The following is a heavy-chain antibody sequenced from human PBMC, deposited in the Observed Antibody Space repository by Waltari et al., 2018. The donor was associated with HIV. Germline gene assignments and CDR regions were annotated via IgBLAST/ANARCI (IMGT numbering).Heavy chain of an antibody. CDR3: ATASRDTAMGAFDS. Sequence: QVPPVQSGAGVKKPGSSVKVSCKASGGTFSHSAINWVRQAPGQGLEWMGGIIPIFGSPNYAQKFQGRVTLTADVSTSTGYMKRSSLRSEDTAVYYCATASRDTAMGAFDSWGQGTMFTVSS. CDR1: GGTFSHSA. D-gene: IGHD5-18*01. V-gene: IGHV1-69*01. CDR2: IIPIFGSP. J-gene: IGHJ3*02.